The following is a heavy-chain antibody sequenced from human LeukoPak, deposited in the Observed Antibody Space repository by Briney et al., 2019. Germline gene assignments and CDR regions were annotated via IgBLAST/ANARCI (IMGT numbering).Heavy chain of an antibody. V-gene: IGHV1-69*06. CDR3: ARVVAVAAALEVSMDV. Sequence: SVKVSCKASGGTFSSYAISWVRQAPGQGLEWMGGIIPIFGTANYAQKFQGRVTITADKSTSTAYMELSSLRSEDTAVYYCARVVAVAAALEVSMDVWGKGTTVTVSS. CDR1: GGTFSSYA. J-gene: IGHJ6*04. CDR2: IIPIFGTA. D-gene: IGHD2-2*01.